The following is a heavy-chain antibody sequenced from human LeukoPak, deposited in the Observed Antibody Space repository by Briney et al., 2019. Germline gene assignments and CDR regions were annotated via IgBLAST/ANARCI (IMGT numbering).Heavy chain of an antibody. CDR3: AKFDFGDYPDR. J-gene: IGHJ4*02. Sequence: PGGSLRLSCAASGFTFSSYGMHWVRQAPGKGLEWVAVISYDGSNKDYVDSVKGRFTVSRDNSKNTLYLQMNSLRAEDTAVYYCAKFDFGDYPDRWGQGTLVTVSS. V-gene: IGHV3-30*18. CDR1: GFTFSSYG. D-gene: IGHD4-17*01. CDR2: ISYDGSNK.